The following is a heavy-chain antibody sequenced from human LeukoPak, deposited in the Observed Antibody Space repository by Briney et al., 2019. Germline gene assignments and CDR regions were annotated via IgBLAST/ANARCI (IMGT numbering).Heavy chain of an antibody. V-gene: IGHV1-2*02. D-gene: IGHD5-24*01. Sequence: ASVKVSCKASGGTFSSYAISWVRQAPGQGLEWMGWINPNSGGTNYAQKFQGRVTMTRDTSISTAYMELSRLRSDDTAVYYCARPRGRDGYNYDYWGQGTLVTVSS. CDR3: ARPRGRDGYNYDY. J-gene: IGHJ4*02. CDR2: INPNSGGT. CDR1: GGTFSSYA.